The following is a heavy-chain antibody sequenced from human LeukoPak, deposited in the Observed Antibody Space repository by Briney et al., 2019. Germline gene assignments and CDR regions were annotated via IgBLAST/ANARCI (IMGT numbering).Heavy chain of an antibody. CDR2: INHSGST. Sequence: SETLSLTCAVYGGSFSGYYWSWLRQPPGKGLEWIGEINHSGSTNYNPSLKSRVTISVDTSKNQFSLKLSSVTAADTAVYYCARGTDYYDSSGYYGYWGQGTLVTVSS. V-gene: IGHV4-34*01. CDR1: GGSFSGYY. J-gene: IGHJ4*02. D-gene: IGHD3-22*01. CDR3: ARGTDYYDSSGYYGY.